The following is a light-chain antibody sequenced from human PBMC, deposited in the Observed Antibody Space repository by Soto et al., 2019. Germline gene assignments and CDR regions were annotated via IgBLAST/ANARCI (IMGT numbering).Light chain of an antibody. CDR1: PSISSN. J-gene: IGKJ2*01. Sequence: DIQMTQSPSSLSASVGDRVTITCRASPSISSNLNWYQQKPGKAPKLLIYAASSLQSGVPSRFSGSGSGTDFTLTISSLQPEDFATYYCQQSYSTPPYTFGQGTKLEIK. CDR3: QQSYSTPPYT. CDR2: AAS. V-gene: IGKV1-39*01.